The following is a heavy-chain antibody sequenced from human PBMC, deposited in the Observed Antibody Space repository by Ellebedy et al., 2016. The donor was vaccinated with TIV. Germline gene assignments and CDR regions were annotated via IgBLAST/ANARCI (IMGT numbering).Heavy chain of an antibody. D-gene: IGHD3-22*01. J-gene: IGHJ3*02. CDR3: ARHKSDTFYYDSSGYPQAGAFDM. Sequence: GESLKISCKGSGYNFANYWIGWVRQMPGKGLEWMGIIYPGDSDTKYSPSFEGQVTISVDRSLNSAHLQLSSLEASDTAMYYCARHKSDTFYYDSSGYPQAGAFDMWGQGTMATVSS. V-gene: IGHV5-51*01. CDR2: IYPGDSDT. CDR1: GYNFANYW.